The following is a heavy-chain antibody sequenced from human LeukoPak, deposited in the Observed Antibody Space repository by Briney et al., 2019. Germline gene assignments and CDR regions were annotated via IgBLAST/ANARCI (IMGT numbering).Heavy chain of an antibody. V-gene: IGHV4-59*08. CDR1: GGSISNYY. J-gene: IGHJ3*02. CDR3: AVALGAFDI. D-gene: IGHD1-26*01. Sequence: SETLSLTCAVSGGSISNYYWSWIRQPPGKGLEWIGHIYYSGSTNYNPSLKSRVTISVDKSKNQFSLRLTSVTAADTAMYYCAVALGAFDIWGQGTIVTVPS. CDR2: IYYSGST.